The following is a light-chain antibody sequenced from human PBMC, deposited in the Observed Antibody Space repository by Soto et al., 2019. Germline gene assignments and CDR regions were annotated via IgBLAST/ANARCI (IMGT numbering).Light chain of an antibody. J-gene: IGKJ1*01. CDR1: QRVSSN. V-gene: IGKV3-15*01. CDR3: QQYTNWPPWT. Sequence: EVVMTQSPATLSVSPGERATLSCRASQRVSSNLAWYKQKPGQAPRLLIYDASTRATGILARFSGSGSAIEFALTICCLQSEDFAVYYCQQYTNWPPWTFGQGTKVEIK. CDR2: DAS.